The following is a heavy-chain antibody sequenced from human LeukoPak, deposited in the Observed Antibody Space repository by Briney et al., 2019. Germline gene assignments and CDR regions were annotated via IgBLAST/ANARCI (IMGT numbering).Heavy chain of an antibody. CDR1: GFNFSLYG. Sequence: PGGSLRLSCAASGFNFSLYGMSWVRQAPGKGLEWVSAISGSGGSTYYADSVKGRFTISRDNSKNTLYLQMNSLRAEDTAVYYCAKDLDSSSWYGEFDYWGQGTLVTVSS. CDR3: AKDLDSSSWYGEFDY. D-gene: IGHD6-13*01. CDR2: ISGSGGST. J-gene: IGHJ4*02. V-gene: IGHV3-23*01.